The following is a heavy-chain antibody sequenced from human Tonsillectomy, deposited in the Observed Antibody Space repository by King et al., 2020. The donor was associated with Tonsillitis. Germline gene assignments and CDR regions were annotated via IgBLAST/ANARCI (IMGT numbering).Heavy chain of an antibody. CDR1: GGSISSSSYY. CDR2: IYYSGST. J-gene: IGHJ4*02. CDR3: ARPFVPYDYGGPRPTYFDY. D-gene: IGHD4-17*01. V-gene: IGHV4-39*01. Sequence: QVQLQESGPGLVKPSETLSLTCTVSGGSISSSSYYWGWIRQPPGKGLEWIGSIYYSGSTYYNPSLKSRVTISVDTSKNQFSLKLSSVTAADTSVYYCARPFVPYDYGGPRPTYFDYWGQGTLVTVSS.